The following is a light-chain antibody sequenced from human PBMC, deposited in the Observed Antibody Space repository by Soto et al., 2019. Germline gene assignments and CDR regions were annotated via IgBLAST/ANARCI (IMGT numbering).Light chain of an antibody. Sequence: DIVLTQSPATLSVSPGDRATLSCRASQNILNNLTWYHQKPGQPPRLLVYGASTRATDGPPRFRGSGSGTEFHLYISSLQSEDFGTYYCQQYSSWPRTFDQGSKVEMK. CDR2: GAS. J-gene: IGKJ1*01. CDR1: QNILNN. CDR3: QQYSSWPRT. V-gene: IGKV3-15*01.